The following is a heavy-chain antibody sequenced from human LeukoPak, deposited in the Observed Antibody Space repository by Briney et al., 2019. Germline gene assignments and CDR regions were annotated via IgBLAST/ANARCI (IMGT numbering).Heavy chain of an antibody. CDR2: IYWNDDK. D-gene: IGHD1-26*01. CDR3: AHSGGRYYEFGDYYYGMDV. Sequence: SGPTLVKPTQTLTLTCTFSGFSLRTSGVGVGWIRQPPGKALDWLALIYWNDDKRYSPSLKSRLTITKDTSKNQVVLTMTNMDPVDTATYYCAHSGGRYYEFGDYYYGMDVWGQGTTVTVS. J-gene: IGHJ6*02. V-gene: IGHV2-5*01. CDR1: GFSLRTSGVG.